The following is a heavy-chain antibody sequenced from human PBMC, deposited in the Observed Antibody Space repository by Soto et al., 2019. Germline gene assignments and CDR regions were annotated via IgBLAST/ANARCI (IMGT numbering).Heavy chain of an antibody. D-gene: IGHD6-19*01. CDR2: ISAYNGNT. CDR3: ARIPEKYSRGLNWFDP. J-gene: IGHJ5*02. V-gene: IGHV1-18*01. CDR1: GYTFTSYG. Sequence: QVQLVQSGAEVKKPGASVKVSCKASGYTFTSYGISWVRQAPGQGLEWMGWISAYNGNTNYAQKLQGRVTMTTDTSKSKAYMELRSLRSDDTAVYYCARIPEKYSRGLNWFDPWGQGTLVTVSS.